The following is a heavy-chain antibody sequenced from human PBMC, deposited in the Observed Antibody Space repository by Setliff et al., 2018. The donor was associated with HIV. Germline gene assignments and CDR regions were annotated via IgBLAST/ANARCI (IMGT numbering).Heavy chain of an antibody. D-gene: IGHD3-22*01. CDR1: GGSISNYY. J-gene: IGHJ6*03. CDR2: IYSSGRT. CDR3: ARGGYYDRSGKDYYYYYMDV. Sequence: SETLSLTCTVSGGSISNYYWSWIRLPAEKGLEWIGRIYSSGRTNYNPSLKSRVTISVDTSKNQLSLTLYSVTAADTAVYYCARGGYYDRSGKDYYYYYMDVWGKGTTVTVSS. V-gene: IGHV4-4*07.